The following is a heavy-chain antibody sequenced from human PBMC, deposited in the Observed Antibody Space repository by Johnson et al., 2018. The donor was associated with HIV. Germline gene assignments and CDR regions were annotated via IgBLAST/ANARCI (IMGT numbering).Heavy chain of an antibody. J-gene: IGHJ3*02. D-gene: IGHD1-1*01. CDR1: GFTFDDYA. CDR3: ARDLYNWNDEVLGAFDI. Sequence: VQLVESGGGLVQPGGSLTLSCAASGFTFDDYAMHLVRQAPGKGLEWVSGISWNSGSIGYADSVKGRFTISSDNAKISLYLQMNSLRAEDTAWYYCARDLYNWNDEVLGAFDIWGQGTMVTVSS. V-gene: IGHV3-9*01. CDR2: ISWNSGSI.